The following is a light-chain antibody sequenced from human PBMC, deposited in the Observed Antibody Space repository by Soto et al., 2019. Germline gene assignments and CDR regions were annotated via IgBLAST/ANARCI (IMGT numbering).Light chain of an antibody. Sequence: QSALSQPASVSGSPGQSITISCSGTSSDVGLYDYVSWYQQHPGKAPQLMIYVVSNRPSGVSNRFPASKSGNTASLFISGLQAEDEADYYCSSYTSDSSYVFGSGTKVTVL. J-gene: IGLJ1*01. CDR2: VVS. CDR1: SSDVGLYDY. CDR3: SSYTSDSSYV. V-gene: IGLV2-14*01.